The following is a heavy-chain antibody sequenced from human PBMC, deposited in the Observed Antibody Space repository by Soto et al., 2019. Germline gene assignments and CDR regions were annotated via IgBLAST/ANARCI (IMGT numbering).Heavy chain of an antibody. V-gene: IGHV1-69*02. D-gene: IGHD6-13*01. CDR1: GGTFSSYT. Sequence: GASVKVSCKASGGTFSSYTISWVRQAPGQGLEWMGRIIPILGIANYAQKFQGRVTITADKSTSTAYMELSSLRSEDTAVYYCARAPLSGAAKKLWFDPWGQGTLVTVSS. CDR3: ARAPLSGAAKKLWFDP. CDR2: IIPILGIA. J-gene: IGHJ5*02.